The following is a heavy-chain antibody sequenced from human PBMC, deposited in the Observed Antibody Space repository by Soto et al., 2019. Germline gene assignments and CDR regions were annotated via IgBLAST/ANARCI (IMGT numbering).Heavy chain of an antibody. CDR3: AKRRGAGGHFDY. D-gene: IGHD2-15*01. J-gene: IGHJ4*02. CDR2: VSIGGST. V-gene: IGHV3-23*01. CDR1: GFTFSSYA. Sequence: GGSLRLSCAASGFTFSSYAMGWVRQGPGKGLEWVAVVSIGGSTHYADSVRGRFTISRDNSKNTLPLQMNSLTAEDTAVYFCAKRRGAGGHFDYWGQGALVTVSS.